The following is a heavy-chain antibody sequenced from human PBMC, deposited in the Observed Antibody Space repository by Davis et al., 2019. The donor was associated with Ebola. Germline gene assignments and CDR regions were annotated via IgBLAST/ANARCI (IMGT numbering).Heavy chain of an antibody. Sequence: SETLSLTCTVPPSSFSSYDWSWIRQPPGKGLEWIRYIYYSGSTNYNPSLKSRVTISVDTSKNQFSLKLSSVTAADKAVYYCSREGFYYDSSGYHRGGFDYWVQGTLVTVSS. CDR3: SREGFYYDSSGYHRGGFDY. V-gene: IGHV4-59*01. J-gene: IGHJ4*02. CDR1: PSSFSSYD. D-gene: IGHD3-22*01. CDR2: IYYSGST.